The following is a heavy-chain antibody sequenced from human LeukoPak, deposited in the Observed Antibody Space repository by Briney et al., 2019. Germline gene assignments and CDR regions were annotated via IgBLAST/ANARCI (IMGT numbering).Heavy chain of an antibody. D-gene: IGHD6-19*01. CDR3: AKPGYSSGWYVYFDY. V-gene: IGHV3-23*01. CDR2: ISGSGGST. CDR1: GFTFSSYA. Sequence: GGSLRLSCAASGFTFSSYAMSWVRQAPGKGLGWVSAISGSGGSTYYADSVKGRFTISRDNSKNTLYLQMNSLRAEDTAVYYCAKPGYSSGWYVYFDYWGQGTLVTVSS. J-gene: IGHJ4*02.